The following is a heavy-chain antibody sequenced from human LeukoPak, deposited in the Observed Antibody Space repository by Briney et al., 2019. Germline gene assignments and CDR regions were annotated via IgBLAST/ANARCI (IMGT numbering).Heavy chain of an antibody. J-gene: IGHJ3*02. CDR3: ARDESITGTTSFDI. CDR2: INPNSGGT. D-gene: IGHD1-20*01. V-gene: IGHV1-2*07. Sequence: GASVKVSCKASGYTFTGYYMHWVRQAPGQGLEWMGWINPNSGGTNYAHKFQGRVTMTRDTSISTAYMQLSRLRSDDTAVYYCARDESITGTTSFDIWGQGTMVTVSS. CDR1: GYTFTGYY.